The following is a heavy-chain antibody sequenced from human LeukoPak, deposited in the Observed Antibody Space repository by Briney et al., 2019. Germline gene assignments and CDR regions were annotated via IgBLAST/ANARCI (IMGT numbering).Heavy chain of an antibody. CDR1: GFSFSNYD. Sequence: GGSLRLSCAASGFSFSNYDVHWVRQAPGKGLEWVAVIWYDGSNKYYADSVKGRFTISRDNSKNTLYLQMNSLRVEDTAVYYCARGDPTVTTKQNFDYWGQGTLVTVSS. D-gene: IGHD4-17*01. CDR3: ARGDPTVTTKQNFDY. V-gene: IGHV3-33*01. CDR2: IWYDGSNK. J-gene: IGHJ4*02.